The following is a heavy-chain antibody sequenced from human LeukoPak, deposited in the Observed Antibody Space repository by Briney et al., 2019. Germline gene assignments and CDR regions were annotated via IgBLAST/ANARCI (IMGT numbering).Heavy chain of an antibody. CDR2: IYTSGST. CDR1: GGFISSGSYY. Sequence: SETLSLTCTVSGGFISSGSYYWSWIRQPAGKGLEWIGRIYTSGSTNYNPSLKSRVTISVDTSKNQFSLKLSSVTAADTAVYYCAREEVGAVDYWGQGTLVTVSS. V-gene: IGHV4-61*02. D-gene: IGHD1-26*01. CDR3: AREEVGAVDY. J-gene: IGHJ4*02.